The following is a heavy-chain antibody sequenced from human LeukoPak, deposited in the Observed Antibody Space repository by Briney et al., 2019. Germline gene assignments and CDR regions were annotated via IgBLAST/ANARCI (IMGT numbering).Heavy chain of an antibody. Sequence: PGGSLRLSCAASGFTFSTYSMTWVRQAPGKGLEWVSSISSGSVYIYYADSVKGRFTISRDNAKNSLYLQMNSLRAEDTAVYYCAKDQGKYCSGGSCYSDYWGQGTLVTVSS. CDR3: AKDQGKYCSGGSCYSDY. D-gene: IGHD2-15*01. J-gene: IGHJ4*02. CDR2: ISSGSVYI. V-gene: IGHV3-21*04. CDR1: GFTFSTYS.